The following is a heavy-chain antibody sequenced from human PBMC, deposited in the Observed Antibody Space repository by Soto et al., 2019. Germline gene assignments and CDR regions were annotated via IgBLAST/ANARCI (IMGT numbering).Heavy chain of an antibody. J-gene: IGHJ4*02. D-gene: IGHD3-10*01. CDR3: MRGGWFDSPIDF. Sequence: APVEVSCETSGYTLRGYDGQCARQNPGRGFQWLGWINPSNEITTFSQFFQGRVTMTRDTSTNTVHMELNRLTSDDTSVSYCMRGGWFDSPIDFWGQATQVSVSS. V-gene: IGHV1-2*02. CDR1: GYTLRGYD. CDR2: INPSNEIT.